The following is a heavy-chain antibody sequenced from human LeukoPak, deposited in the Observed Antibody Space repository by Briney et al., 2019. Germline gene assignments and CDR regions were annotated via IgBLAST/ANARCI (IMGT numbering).Heavy chain of an antibody. CDR1: GFTFGDYA. J-gene: IGHJ5*02. D-gene: IGHD4-11*01. CDR3: TRVHYSNYAWFDP. CDR2: IRSKAYGGTT. V-gene: IGHV3-49*04. Sequence: QTGGSLRLSCTASGFTFGDYAMSWVRQAPGKGLEWVGFIRSKAYGGTTEYAASVKGRFTISRDDSKSIAYLQMNSLKTEDTAVYYCTRVHYSNYAWFDPWGQGTLVTVSS.